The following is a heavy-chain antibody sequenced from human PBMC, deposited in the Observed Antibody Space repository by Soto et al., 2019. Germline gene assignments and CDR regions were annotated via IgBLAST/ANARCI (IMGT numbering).Heavy chain of an antibody. CDR2: IRSKAYGGTT. Sequence: GGSLRLSCTASGFTFGVYAMSWFRQAPGKGLEWVGFIRSKAYGGTTEYAASVKGRFTISRDDSKSIAYLQMNSLKTEDTAVYYCTREKMVVADPYYYYYYMDVWGKGTTVTVSS. J-gene: IGHJ6*03. CDR3: TREKMVVADPYYYYYYMDV. V-gene: IGHV3-49*03. CDR1: GFTFGVYA. D-gene: IGHD2-15*01.